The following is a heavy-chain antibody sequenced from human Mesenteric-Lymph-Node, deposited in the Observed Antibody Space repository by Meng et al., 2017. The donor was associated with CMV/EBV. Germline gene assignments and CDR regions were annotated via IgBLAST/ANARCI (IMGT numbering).Heavy chain of an antibody. D-gene: IGHD3-22*01. CDR1: GGSISSGGYY. Sequence: VSGGSISSGGYYWSWIRQHPGKGLEWIGYIYYSGSTYYNPSLKSRVTISVDTSKNQFSLKLSSVTAADTALYYCAIDTSGYYHFHYWGQGTLVTVSS. V-gene: IGHV4-31*02. CDR2: IYYSGST. CDR3: AIDTSGYYHFHY. J-gene: IGHJ4*02.